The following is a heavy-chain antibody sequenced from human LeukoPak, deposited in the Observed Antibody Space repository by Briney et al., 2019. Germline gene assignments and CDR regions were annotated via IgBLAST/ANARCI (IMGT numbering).Heavy chain of an antibody. J-gene: IGHJ4*02. D-gene: IGHD3-22*01. Sequence: SLRLSCAASGFTFDDYAMHWVRQAPGKGLVWVSGISWNSGSIGYADSVKGRFTISRDNAKSSLYLQMNSLRAEDTALYYCAKDMEQYYYDSSGYYDYWGQGTLVTVSS. CDR1: GFTFDDYA. CDR2: ISWNSGSI. CDR3: AKDMEQYYYDSSGYYDY. V-gene: IGHV3-9*01.